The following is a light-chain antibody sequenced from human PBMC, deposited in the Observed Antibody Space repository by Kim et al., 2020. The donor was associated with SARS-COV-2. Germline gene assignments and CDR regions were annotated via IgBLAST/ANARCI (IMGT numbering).Light chain of an antibody. CDR3: QQYYGFSRT. J-gene: IGKJ1*01. Sequence: APVGGRVTITCRATQPISRWLAWYQQKPGKAPNLLIYQASNLESGVPSRFSGSGSGTDFTLTISSLQPEDFATYSCQQYYGFSRTFGQGTKVDIK. CDR2: QAS. CDR1: QPISRW. V-gene: IGKV1-5*03.